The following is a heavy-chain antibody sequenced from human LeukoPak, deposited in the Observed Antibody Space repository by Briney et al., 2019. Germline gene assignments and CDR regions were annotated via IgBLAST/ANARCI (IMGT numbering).Heavy chain of an antibody. CDR1: GFTFSDYY. CDR2: ISSSGCTI. D-gene: IGHD3-9*01. J-gene: IGHJ3*02. Sequence: GGSLRLSCAASGFTFSDYYMSWIRQAPGKGLEWVSYISSSGCTIYYADSVKGRFTISRDNAKNSLYLQMNSLRAEDTAVYYCARSLSWYDILTGYGRAAAFDIWGQGTMVTVSS. CDR3: ARSLSWYDILTGYGRAAAFDI. V-gene: IGHV3-11*01.